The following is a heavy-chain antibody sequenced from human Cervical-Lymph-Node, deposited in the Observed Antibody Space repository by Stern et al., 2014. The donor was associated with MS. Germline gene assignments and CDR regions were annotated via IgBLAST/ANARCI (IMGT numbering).Heavy chain of an antibody. J-gene: IGHJ6*02. CDR3: AGGAIFGVVKGYYYYGLDV. V-gene: IGHV1-69*01. Sequence: VQLVQSGAEVKKPGSSVKVSCKASGGTFTNDGISWGRQAPGQGPAWMGGIIPMFGIGHYAQKFQGRVTITADDSTSTVHMELNSLRSEDTAVYYCAGGAIFGVVKGYYYYGLDVWGQGTTVTV. D-gene: IGHD3-3*01. CDR2: IIPMFGIG. CDR1: GGTFTNDG.